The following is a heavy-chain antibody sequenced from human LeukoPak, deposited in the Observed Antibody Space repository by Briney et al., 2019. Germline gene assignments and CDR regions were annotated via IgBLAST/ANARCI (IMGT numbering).Heavy chain of an antibody. J-gene: IGHJ2*01. CDR2: ISSDGGST. CDR3: VKDRYSSGWYGYFDL. CDR1: GFTFSSYA. V-gene: IGHV3-64D*06. Sequence: SGGSLRLSCSASGFTFSSYAMHWVRQAPGKGLEYVSAISSDGGSTYYADSVKGRFTISRDNSKNTLYLQMSSLRAEDTAVYYCVKDRYSSGWYGYFDLWGRGTLVTVSS. D-gene: IGHD6-19*01.